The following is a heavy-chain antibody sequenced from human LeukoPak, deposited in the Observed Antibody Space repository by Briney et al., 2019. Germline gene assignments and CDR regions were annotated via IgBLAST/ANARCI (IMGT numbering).Heavy chain of an antibody. V-gene: IGHV3-21*06. CDR2: IGPTGSDR. CDR3: ATETNGRHYDY. D-gene: IGHD1-14*01. CDR1: GLTFSTSG. J-gene: IGHJ4*02. Sequence: AGGSLRLSCTASGLTFSTSGFNWVRQAPGKGLEWVASIGPTGSDRYHADSIKGRFTISRDNANNFLYLQMNSLRAEDTAVYYCATETNGRHYDYWSQGTLLTVSS.